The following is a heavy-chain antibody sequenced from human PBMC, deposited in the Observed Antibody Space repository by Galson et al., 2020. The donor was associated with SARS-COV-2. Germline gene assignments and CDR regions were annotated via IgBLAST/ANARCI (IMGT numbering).Heavy chain of an antibody. Sequence: ASVKVSCKVSGYALTELSMHWVRQSPGKGLEWMGGFDPEDGKPTYTQKFQGRVTMTEDRSTDTVYMELSGLRSDDTAMNYCTGSNFGQTFDFWGEGSLVTVSS. V-gene: IGHV1-24*01. CDR3: TGSNFGQTFDF. J-gene: IGHJ4*02. CDR2: FDPEDGKP. CDR1: GYALTELS. D-gene: IGHD3-10*01.